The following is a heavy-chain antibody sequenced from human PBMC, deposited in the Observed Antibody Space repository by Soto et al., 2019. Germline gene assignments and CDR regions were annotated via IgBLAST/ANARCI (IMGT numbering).Heavy chain of an antibody. CDR1: VYTFTSYG. CDR2: ISAYNGNT. CDR3: ARSILNYDFWSGYAMRAANYYMDV. V-gene: IGHV1-18*01. J-gene: IGHJ6*03. D-gene: IGHD3-3*01. Sequence: ASVKVSCKASVYTFTSYGISWVRQAPGQGLEWMGWISAYNGNTNYAQKLQGRVTMTTDTSTSTAYMELRSLRSDDTAVYYCARSILNYDFWSGYAMRAANYYMDVWGKGTTVTVSS.